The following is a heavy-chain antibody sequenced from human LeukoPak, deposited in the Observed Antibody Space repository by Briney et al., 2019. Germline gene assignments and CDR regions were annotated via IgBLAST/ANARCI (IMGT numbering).Heavy chain of an antibody. CDR3: ARGVFWSSYYVY. CDR2: IHSTGST. D-gene: IGHD3-3*01. Sequence: PSQTLSLTCTVSGASISSGDYYWSWIRQPPGKGLEWIGYIHSTGSTSHNPSLRNPITISLDTSKNQFSLKLSSVTAADTAVYYCARGVFWSSYYVYWGQGTQVTVSS. CDR1: GASISSGDYY. V-gene: IGHV4-30-4*01. J-gene: IGHJ4*02.